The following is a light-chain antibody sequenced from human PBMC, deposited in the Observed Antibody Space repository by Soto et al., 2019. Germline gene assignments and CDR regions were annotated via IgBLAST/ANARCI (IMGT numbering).Light chain of an antibody. J-gene: IGKJ1*01. CDR1: QSVSSN. CDR3: QQYNNWTWK. Sequence: EIVMTQSPATLSVSPGERATLSCRASQSVSSNLAWYQQKPGQAPRLLIYGASTRATGIPARFSGSGSETEFTLTISSLQSEDFAVYYCQQYNNWTWKFGQGTKV. CDR2: GAS. V-gene: IGKV3-15*01.